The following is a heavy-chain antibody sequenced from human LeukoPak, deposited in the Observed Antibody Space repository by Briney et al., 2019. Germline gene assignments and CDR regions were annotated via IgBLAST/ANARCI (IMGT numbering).Heavy chain of an antibody. D-gene: IGHD3-10*01. CDR1: GGSISGYY. Sequence: SETLSLTCTVSGGSISGYYWSWIRQPPGKGLEWIGFISYSGGNINYNPSLKSRVTISVQTSKHQVSLKLTSVTAADTAMYYCARHGSFRGLYYYMDVWGKGTTVTVSS. V-gene: IGHV4-59*08. J-gene: IGHJ6*03. CDR3: ARHGSFRGLYYYMDV. CDR2: ISYSGGNI.